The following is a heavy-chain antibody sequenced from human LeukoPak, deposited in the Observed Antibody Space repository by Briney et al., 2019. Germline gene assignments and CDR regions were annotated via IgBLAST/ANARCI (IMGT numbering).Heavy chain of an antibody. Sequence: PGGSLRLSCAASGFTVSSNYMSWVRQAPGKGLEWVSAISDNGGSTYYADSVKGRFTISRDNSKNTLYLQMNSLRAEDTAIYFCAKERGGWYYDYWGQGTLVTVSS. CDR1: GFTVSSNY. J-gene: IGHJ4*02. CDR2: ISDNGGST. CDR3: AKERGGWYYDY. D-gene: IGHD6-19*01. V-gene: IGHV3-23*01.